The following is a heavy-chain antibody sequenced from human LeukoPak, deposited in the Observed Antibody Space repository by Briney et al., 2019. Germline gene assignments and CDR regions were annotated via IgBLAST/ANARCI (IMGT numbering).Heavy chain of an antibody. CDR3: ALRRGPRRAFDI. CDR2: IYYSGST. V-gene: IGHV4-30-4*08. CDR1: GGSISSGGYY. J-gene: IGHJ3*02. Sequence: SETLSLTCTVSGGSISSGGYYWSWIRQPPGKGLEWIGYIYYSGSTYYNPSLKSRVTISVDTSKNQFSLKLSSVTAADTAVYYCALRRGPRRAFDIWGQGTMVTVSS.